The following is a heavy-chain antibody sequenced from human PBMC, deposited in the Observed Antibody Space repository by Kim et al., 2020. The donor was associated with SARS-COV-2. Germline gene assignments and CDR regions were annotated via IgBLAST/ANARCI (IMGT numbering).Heavy chain of an antibody. CDR2: ISSYSNYI. CDR3: VTVERASFWGS. D-gene: IGHD3-16*01. Sequence: GGSLRLSCVASGFMFSAYRMDWVRQAQGTGPEWVSSISSYSNYIYYADSVKGRFTTSRDNAKNSVFLQMKSRRPEETAVFYCVTVERASFWGSWCPGTRVTVS. J-gene: IGHJ5*02. CDR1: GFMFSAYR. V-gene: IGHV3-21*01.